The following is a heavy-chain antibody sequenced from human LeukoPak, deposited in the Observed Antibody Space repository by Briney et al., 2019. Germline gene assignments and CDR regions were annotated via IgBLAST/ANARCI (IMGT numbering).Heavy chain of an antibody. CDR1: GFTFTSYA. D-gene: IGHD2-2*01. CDR2: ISDSSDRT. CDR3: ALCRLPFYGMDV. J-gene: IGHJ6*02. Sequence: GGSLRLTCAASGFTFTSYAMSWVRQAPGKGLEWVSTISDSSDRTYYADSVKGRFTISRDNSKNTLYLQMNSLRAEDTAVYSCALCRLPFYGMDVWGQGTTVTVSS. V-gene: IGHV3-23*01.